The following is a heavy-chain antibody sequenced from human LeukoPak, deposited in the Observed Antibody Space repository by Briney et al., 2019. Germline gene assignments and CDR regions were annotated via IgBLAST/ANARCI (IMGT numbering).Heavy chain of an antibody. CDR2: INTDNGKT. D-gene: IGHD3-10*01. J-gene: IGHJ4*02. Sequence: ASVKVSCKPSGYILTNYGFSWVRQAPGQGLEWIGWINTDNGKTNYAQKVQGRVTLTTDTSTSTAYMELRSLRSDDTAVYYCARELLWFGELLPVLDYWGQGTLVTVSS. CDR3: ARELLWFGELLPVLDY. CDR1: GYILTNYG. V-gene: IGHV1-18*01.